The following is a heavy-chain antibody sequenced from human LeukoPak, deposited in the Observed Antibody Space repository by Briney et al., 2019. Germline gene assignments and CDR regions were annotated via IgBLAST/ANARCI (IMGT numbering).Heavy chain of an antibody. J-gene: IGHJ6*03. V-gene: IGHV4-59*12. D-gene: IGHD3-3*01. CDR3: ARDTDFWSGYYSKYYYYMDV. CDR2: IYYSGST. Sequence: PSETLSLTCTVSGGSISSYYWSWIRQPPGKGLEWIGYIYYSGSTNYNPSLKSRVTMSVDTSKNQFSLKLSSVTAADTAVYYCARDTDFWSGYYSKYYYYMDVWGKGTTVTVSS. CDR1: GGSISSYY.